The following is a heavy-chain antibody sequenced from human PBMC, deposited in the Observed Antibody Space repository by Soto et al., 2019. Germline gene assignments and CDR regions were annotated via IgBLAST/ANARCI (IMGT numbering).Heavy chain of an antibody. CDR1: GGSISSDGYY. CDR3: ARVSVFWSGHAGGTHKFFDY. Sequence: SETLSLTCTVSGGSISSDGYYWSWIRQHPGKGLEWIGYIYSSGSTYYNPSLRSRVTISVDTSKNHFSLKLSSVTAADTAVYCCARVSVFWSGHAGGTHKFFDYWGQGPLFTVSS. CDR2: IYSSGST. D-gene: IGHD3-3*01. J-gene: IGHJ4*02. V-gene: IGHV4-31*03.